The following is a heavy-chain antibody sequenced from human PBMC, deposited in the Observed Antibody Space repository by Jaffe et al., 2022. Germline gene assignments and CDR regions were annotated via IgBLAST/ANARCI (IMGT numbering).Heavy chain of an antibody. V-gene: IGHV3-23*01. CDR3: AGAFSGDGAFDF. D-gene: IGHD5-12*01. J-gene: IGHJ3*01. Sequence: EVQLLESGGGLVQPGGSLRLSCAASGFTFSSYAMSWVRQAPGKGLVWVSAISGSGGSTYYADSVKGRFTISRDNSKNTLYLQMNSLRAEDTAVYYCAGAFSGDGAFDFWGQGTMVTVSS. CDR1: GFTFSSYA. CDR2: ISGSGGST.